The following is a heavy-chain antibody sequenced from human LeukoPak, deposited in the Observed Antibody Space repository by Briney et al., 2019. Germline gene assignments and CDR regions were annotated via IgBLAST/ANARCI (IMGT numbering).Heavy chain of an antibody. D-gene: IGHD3-22*01. CDR2: INTNTGNP. CDR1: VYTFTSYA. J-gene: IGHJ4*02. CDR3: AREGNINPHSCGSDY. Sequence: ASVKVSCKASVYTFTSYAMNWVRQAPRQGLEWMGWINTNTGNPTYPQRFTGRFVFSLDTPVSTAYLQLSSLKAEDTAVYYCAREGNINPHSCGSDYWGQGTLVTVSS. V-gene: IGHV7-4-1*02.